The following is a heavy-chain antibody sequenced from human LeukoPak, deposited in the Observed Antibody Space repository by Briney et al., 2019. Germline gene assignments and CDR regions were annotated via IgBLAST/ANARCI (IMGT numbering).Heavy chain of an antibody. Sequence: SGTLSLTCAVYGGSFSGYYWSWIRQPPGKGLEWIGEINHSGSTNYNPSLESRVTISVDTSKNQFSLKLSSVTAADTAVYYCARLRSGSYRRGSFGFDYWGQGTLVTVSS. CDR1: GGSFSGYY. CDR2: INHSGST. CDR3: ARLRSGSYRRGSFGFDY. V-gene: IGHV4-34*01. J-gene: IGHJ4*02. D-gene: IGHD1-26*01.